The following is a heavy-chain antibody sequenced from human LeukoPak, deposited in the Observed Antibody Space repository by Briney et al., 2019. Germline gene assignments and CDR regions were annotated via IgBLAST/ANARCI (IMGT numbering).Heavy chain of an antibody. Sequence: SETLSLTCTVSGVSISSGSYYWRWIRQPAGKGLEWIGRIYTSGSTNYNPSLKSRVTISVDTSKNQFSLKLSSVTAADTAVYYCARDVSGYAWFDPWGQGTLVTVSS. CDR2: IYTSGST. CDR1: GVSISSGSYY. J-gene: IGHJ5*02. V-gene: IGHV4-61*02. D-gene: IGHD3-22*01. CDR3: ARDVSGYAWFDP.